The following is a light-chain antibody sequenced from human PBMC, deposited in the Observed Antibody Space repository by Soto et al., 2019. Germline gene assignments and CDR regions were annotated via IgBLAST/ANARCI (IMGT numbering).Light chain of an antibody. V-gene: IGKV3-15*01. CDR2: GAS. CDR3: QHYNNWPFT. J-gene: IGKJ2*01. Sequence: EIVMTQSPDTLSVSPGERATVSCRASESVSSNLAWYQQKAGQAPRLLIYGASARATGIPARFSGSGSGTEFTLTISSLQSEDFAVYYCQHYNNWPFTFGQGTKVDSK. CDR1: ESVSSN.